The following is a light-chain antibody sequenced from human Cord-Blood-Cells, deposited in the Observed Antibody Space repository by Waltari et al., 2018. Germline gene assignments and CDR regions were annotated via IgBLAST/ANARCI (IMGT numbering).Light chain of an antibody. CDR2: RNN. CDR1: VSNIGSNY. Sequence: QSVLTQPPSASGTPGQRVTISCSGSVSNIGSNYVYWYQQPPGTAPKLLIYRNNKRPSGVPDRFSGSKSGTSASLAISGLRSEDEADYYCAAWDDSLSGPVFGGGTKLTVL. V-gene: IGLV1-47*01. CDR3: AAWDDSLSGPV. J-gene: IGLJ3*02.